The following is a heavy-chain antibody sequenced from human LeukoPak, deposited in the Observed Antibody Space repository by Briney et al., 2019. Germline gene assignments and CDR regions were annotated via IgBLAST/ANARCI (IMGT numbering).Heavy chain of an antibody. Sequence: PGGSLRLSCAAPGFSFSRIGMHWVRQAPGKGLEWVGRIKRKPDGGTTDYAAPVKGKFTISRDDSKNTLYLQMDSLKTEDTALYYCTTDRGRTELPLFGYWGQGTLVTVSS. CDR3: TTDRGRTELPLFGY. J-gene: IGHJ4*02. V-gene: IGHV3-15*01. CDR2: IKRKPDGGTT. D-gene: IGHD1-26*01. CDR1: GFSFSRIG.